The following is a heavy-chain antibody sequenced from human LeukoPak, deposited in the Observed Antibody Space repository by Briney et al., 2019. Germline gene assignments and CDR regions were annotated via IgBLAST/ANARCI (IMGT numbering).Heavy chain of an antibody. J-gene: IGHJ2*01. CDR1: GGSISCYY. V-gene: IGHV4-59*13. CDR3: ARVPYSYGRYWYFDL. Sequence: SDPLSLTCSVSGGSISCYYWSWLRPPPGKGLEWSGYISYSRSTNYNPSLKSRVTISVDTSKHQFSLKLSSVTAADTAVYYCARVPYSYGRYWYFDLWGRGTLVTVSS. D-gene: IGHD5-18*01. CDR2: ISYSRST.